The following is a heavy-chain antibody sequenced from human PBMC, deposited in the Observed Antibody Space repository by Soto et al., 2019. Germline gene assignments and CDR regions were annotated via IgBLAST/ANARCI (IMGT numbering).Heavy chain of an antibody. Sequence: GGSLRLSCAASGFTFSSYAMSWVRQAPGKGLEWVSAISGSGGSTYYADSVKGRFTISRDNSKNTLYLQMNSLRAEDTALYYCAKDERYFDDYYYMDVWGKGTTVTVSS. J-gene: IGHJ6*03. CDR1: GFTFSSYA. V-gene: IGHV3-23*01. CDR2: ISGSGGST. CDR3: AKDERYFDDYYYMDV. D-gene: IGHD3-9*01.